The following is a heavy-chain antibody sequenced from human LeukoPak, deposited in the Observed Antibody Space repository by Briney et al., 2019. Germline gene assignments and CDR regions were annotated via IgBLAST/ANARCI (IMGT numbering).Heavy chain of an antibody. D-gene: IGHD3-22*01. V-gene: IGHV3-74*01. CDR2: IYSDGSST. J-gene: IGHJ4*02. Sequence: GGSLRLSCAASGFTFSRYWMHWVRQTPGKGLVWVSRIYSDGSSTNYADSVKGRFTISRDNAKDTVYLQMNSLRAEDTAVYFCARDANTHYYDTSDYSPAYYFDYWGQGTLVTVSS. CDR1: GFTFSRYW. CDR3: ARDANTHYYDTSDYSPAYYFDY.